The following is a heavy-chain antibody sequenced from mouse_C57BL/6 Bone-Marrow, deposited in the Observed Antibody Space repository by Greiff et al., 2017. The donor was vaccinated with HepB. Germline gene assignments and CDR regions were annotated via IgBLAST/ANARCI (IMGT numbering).Heavy chain of an antibody. J-gene: IGHJ4*01. CDR3: TFHITTVVVYYYAMDY. D-gene: IGHD1-1*01. V-gene: IGHV6-3*01. CDR2: IRLKSDNYAT. Sequence: EVKLMESGGGLVQPGGSMKLSCVASGFTFSNYWMNWVRQSPEKGLEWVAQIRLKSDNYATHYAESVKGRFTISRDDSKSSVYLQMNNLRAEDTGIYYCTFHITTVVVYYYAMDYWGQGTSVTVSS. CDR1: GFTFSNYW.